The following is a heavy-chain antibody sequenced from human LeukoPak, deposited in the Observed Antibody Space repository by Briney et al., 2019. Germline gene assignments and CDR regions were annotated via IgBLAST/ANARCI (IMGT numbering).Heavy chain of an antibody. CDR3: ARDRAHCSSTSCYDWFDP. J-gene: IGHJ5*02. Sequence: SVKVSCKASGGTFSSYAISWVRQAPGQGLEWMGGIIPIFGTANYAQKFQGRVTITTDESTSTAYMELSSLRSEDTAVYYCARDRAHCSSTSCYDWFDPWGQGTLVTVSS. CDR1: GGTFSSYA. D-gene: IGHD2-2*01. V-gene: IGHV1-69*05. CDR2: IIPIFGTA.